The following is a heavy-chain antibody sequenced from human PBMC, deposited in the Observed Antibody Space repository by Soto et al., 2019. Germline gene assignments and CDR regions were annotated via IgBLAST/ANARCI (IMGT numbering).Heavy chain of an antibody. CDR1: GFTFGCYA. CDR3: TRAPFVVETAPTKFDF. D-gene: IGHD2-21*02. V-gene: IGHV3-49*04. Sequence: GGSLRLSCSASGFTFGCYAMSWVRLSPGKGLELVGFIRSKAYYGTTEYAASVRGRFTISRDDSRSTAYLQVNSLKSEDTAVYFCTRAPFVVETAPTKFDFWGQGTPVTVHS. J-gene: IGHJ4*02. CDR2: IRSKAYYGTT.